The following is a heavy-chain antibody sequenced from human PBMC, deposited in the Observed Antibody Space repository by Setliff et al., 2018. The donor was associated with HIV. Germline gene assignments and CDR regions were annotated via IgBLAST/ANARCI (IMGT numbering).Heavy chain of an antibody. CDR2: IFYGGSVYGSGSA. D-gene: IGHD4-17*01. CDR1: GYSISSSGYY. Sequence: PSETLSLTCAVSGYSISSSGYYWAWIRQSPGKGLEWIGCIFYGGSVYGSGSAYYNPSLKSRVTISIDTSNNQISLRLSSVTAAGTAMYYCVRDDYGYNGKGFDYWGPGTLVTVSS. CDR3: VRDDYGYNGKGFDY. J-gene: IGHJ4*02. V-gene: IGHV4-39*02.